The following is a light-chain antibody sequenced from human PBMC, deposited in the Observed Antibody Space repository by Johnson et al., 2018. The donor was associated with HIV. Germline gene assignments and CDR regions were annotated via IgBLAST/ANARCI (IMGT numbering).Light chain of an antibody. Sequence: VLTQPPSVSAAPGQKVTFPCTGSSSNIGNNYVSWYQQLPGTAPKPPIYENNKRPSGIPDQSACSKSGTSATLGIAGLQTGDEADYYCGTWDKSLNTGAVFGTGTKVTVL. CDR1: SSNIGNNY. J-gene: IGLJ1*01. V-gene: IGLV1-51*02. CDR3: GTWDKSLNTGAV. CDR2: ENN.